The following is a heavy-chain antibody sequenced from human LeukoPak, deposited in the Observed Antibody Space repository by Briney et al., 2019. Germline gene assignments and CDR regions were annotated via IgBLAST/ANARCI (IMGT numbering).Heavy chain of an antibody. Sequence: GGSLRLSCAASGFMYSSNWMSWVRLAPGKGLEWVANIKEDGTETYYVDSVKGRFTISRDNAKNSLYLQMNSLRVEDTAVYYCAKEGSLQTYWGQGTLVTVFS. J-gene: IGHJ4*02. CDR1: GFMYSSNW. D-gene: IGHD3-10*01. V-gene: IGHV3-7*03. CDR2: IKEDGTET. CDR3: AKEGSLQTY.